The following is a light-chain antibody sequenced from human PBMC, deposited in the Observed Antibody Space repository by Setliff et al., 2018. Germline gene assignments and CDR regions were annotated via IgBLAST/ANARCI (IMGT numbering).Light chain of an antibody. CDR1: SSDVGGYKC. V-gene: IGLV2-14*01. CDR3: SSYSNSSILV. Sequence: QSALTQPASVSGSPGQSITISCTGTSSDVGGYKCVSWYQQHPGKAPKLMIYEVTYRPSGVSNRFSGSKSGTTASLTISGLQAEDEADYYCSSYSNSSILVFGTGTKVTVL. J-gene: IGLJ1*01. CDR2: EVT.